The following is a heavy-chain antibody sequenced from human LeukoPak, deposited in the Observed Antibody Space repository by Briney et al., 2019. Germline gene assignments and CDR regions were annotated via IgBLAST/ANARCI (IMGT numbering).Heavy chain of an antibody. Sequence: SETLSLTCTVSGGSISSNYWNWIRQPPGKGLEWIGYIYYGGSTNYNPSLKRRVTISVDTSKSQFSLRLTSVTAADTAVYYCASGSAVAAAGDYWGQGTLVTVSS. D-gene: IGHD6-13*01. J-gene: IGHJ4*02. CDR1: GGSISSNY. CDR3: ASGSAVAAAGDY. V-gene: IGHV4-59*01. CDR2: IYYGGST.